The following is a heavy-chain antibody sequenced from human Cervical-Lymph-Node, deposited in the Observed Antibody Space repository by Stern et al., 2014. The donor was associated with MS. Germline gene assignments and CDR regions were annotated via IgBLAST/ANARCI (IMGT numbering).Heavy chain of an antibody. Sequence: QVTLKESGPAMVKPTQTLTLTCTFSGFSLSTSGMRVSWIRQPPGKALEGLARIDWDHNEFYSPSLKNRLTISKDTSRNQVVLVMTNMDPTDTATYFCARSYNWSPFDPWGQGTLVTFSS. CDR1: GFSLSTSGMR. D-gene: IGHD1-1*01. CDR3: ARSYNWSPFDP. CDR2: IDWDHNE. J-gene: IGHJ5*02. V-gene: IGHV2-70*04.